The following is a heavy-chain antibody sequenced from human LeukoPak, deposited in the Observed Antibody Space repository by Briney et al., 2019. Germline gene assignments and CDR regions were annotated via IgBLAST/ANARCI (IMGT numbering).Heavy chain of an antibody. Sequence: SETLSLTCTVSGGSISSYYWSWIRQPPGKGLEWIGYIYYSGSTNYNPSLKSRVTISVDTSKNQFSLKLSSVTAADTAVYYCARTFYSGSSDWFDPWGQGTLVTVSS. CDR1: GGSISSYY. CDR3: ARTFYSGSSDWFDP. J-gene: IGHJ5*02. D-gene: IGHD1-26*01. CDR2: IYYSGST. V-gene: IGHV4-59*08.